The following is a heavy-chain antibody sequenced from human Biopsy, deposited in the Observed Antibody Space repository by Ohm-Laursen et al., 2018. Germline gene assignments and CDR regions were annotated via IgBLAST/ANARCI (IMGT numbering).Heavy chain of an antibody. CDR2: IYYRGNT. D-gene: IGHD3-10*01. CDR1: GDSITSYF. J-gene: IGHJ3*01. V-gene: IGHV4-59*08. Sequence: SDTLSLTCTVSGDSITSYFWNWIRQAPGKGLEWIGNIYYRGNTNYSPSLKGRATISLDSSKNHFSLNLNSVTATDTAVYYCARRLPLRGFAFDVWGQGTVVTVS. CDR3: ARRLPLRGFAFDV.